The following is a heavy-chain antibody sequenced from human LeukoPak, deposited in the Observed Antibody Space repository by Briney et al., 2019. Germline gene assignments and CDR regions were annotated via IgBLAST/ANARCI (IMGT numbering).Heavy chain of an antibody. CDR3: ARGPVTRFEI. V-gene: IGHV3-53*01. Sequence: PGGSLTLSCAASGFIVSSNYMSWVRRAPGKGLEWVSVIYNGGTTYYADSVKGRFTISRDNSNNTLYLQMNSLRAEDTAVYYCARGPVTRFEIWGQGTMVTVSS. CDR2: IYNGGTT. D-gene: IGHD4-17*01. J-gene: IGHJ3*02. CDR1: GFIVSSNY.